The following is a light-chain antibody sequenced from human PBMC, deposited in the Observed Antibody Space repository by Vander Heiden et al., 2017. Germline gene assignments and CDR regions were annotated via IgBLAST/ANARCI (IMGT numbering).Light chain of an antibody. CDR2: DAS. V-gene: IGKV3-11*01. CDR3: QQRSNWPPVT. Sequence: EILLTQSPATLPLAPGARATLSCRASRSVSTYLGWYQKRPGQAPRLIIYDASKRASGIPARFSGSGSGTDFTLTISSLEPEDSAVYYCQQRSNWPPVTFGKGTRLEIK. CDR1: RSVSTY. J-gene: IGKJ5*01.